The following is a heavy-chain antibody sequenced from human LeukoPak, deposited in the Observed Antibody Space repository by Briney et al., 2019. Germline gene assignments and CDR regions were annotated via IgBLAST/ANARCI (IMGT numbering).Heavy chain of an antibody. Sequence: GGSLRLSCAASEFTFSDYWISGVRQAPGGGPWWVSDKKKDGSEDHHVDSVKGRFTVSRDNAKNSLFLKTDSVGAEDTDVYYCASIPTSDSSWRFDPWGQGTLVTVSS. CDR2: KKKDGSED. V-gene: IGHV3-7*01. D-gene: IGHD6-13*01. CDR1: EFTFSDYW. J-gene: IGHJ5*02. CDR3: ASIPTSDSSWRFDP.